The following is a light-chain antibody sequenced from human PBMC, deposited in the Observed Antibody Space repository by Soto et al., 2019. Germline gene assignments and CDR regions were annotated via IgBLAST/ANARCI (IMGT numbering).Light chain of an antibody. V-gene: IGKV3-15*01. Sequence: EIVMTQSPASLSVSPGEGATLSCRASQTVASNLAWYQQKPGQGPRLLIHGASTRATGVPARFSGSGSGTDFTVAISGRLSEDFAVYCGQQYHNWPPQYTFGQGTKLQIK. CDR2: GAS. CDR1: QTVASN. J-gene: IGKJ2*01. CDR3: QQYHNWPPQYT.